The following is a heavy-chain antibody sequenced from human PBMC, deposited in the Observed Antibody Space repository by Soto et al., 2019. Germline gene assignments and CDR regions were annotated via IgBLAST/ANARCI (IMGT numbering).Heavy chain of an antibody. CDR2: IKEDGSER. CDR3: ASLKVSRALDF. V-gene: IGHV3-7*03. D-gene: IGHD6-13*01. CDR1: GFTFSNYR. J-gene: IGHJ4*02. Sequence: EVLLVEPGGGLVQPGGSLRLSCAASGFTFSNYRMSWVRQAPGKGLEWVARIKEDGSERYYVPSVRGRFTISRDNAKNSLSLQMNSLRADDTAVYYCASLKVSRALDFWGQGTLVTVSS.